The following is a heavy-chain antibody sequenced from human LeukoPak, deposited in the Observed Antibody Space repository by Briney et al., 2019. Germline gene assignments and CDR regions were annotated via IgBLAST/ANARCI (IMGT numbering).Heavy chain of an antibody. Sequence: SETLSLTCSVSGGSISGYYWSWIRQPPGKGLEWIGYIHYSGSTHYNPSLKSRVTISVDTSKNQFSLKLSSVTAADTAVYYCARGVLRYFDWLFYYWGQGTLVTVSS. CDR1: GGSISGYY. J-gene: IGHJ4*02. CDR3: ARGVLRYFDWLFYY. D-gene: IGHD3-9*01. CDR2: IHYSGST. V-gene: IGHV4-59*01.